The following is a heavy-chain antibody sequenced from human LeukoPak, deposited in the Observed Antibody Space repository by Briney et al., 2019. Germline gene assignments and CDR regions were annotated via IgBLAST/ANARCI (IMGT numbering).Heavy chain of an antibody. J-gene: IGHJ4*02. CDR1: GGSISSYY. Sequence: SETLSLTCTVSGGSISSYYWSWIRQPPGKGLEWIGCINYSGSTNYNPSLKSRVTISVDKSKNKFSLKLSSVTAADTAVYYCARAQRAVALYYFDYWGQGTLVTVSS. D-gene: IGHD3-3*02. V-gene: IGHV4-59*12. CDR2: INYSGST. CDR3: ARAQRAVALYYFDY.